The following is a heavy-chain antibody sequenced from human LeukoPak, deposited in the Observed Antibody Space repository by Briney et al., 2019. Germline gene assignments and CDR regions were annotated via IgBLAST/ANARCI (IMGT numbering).Heavy chain of an antibody. Sequence: GGSLRLSCAASGFTFSSYWMSWVRQAPGKGLEWVANIKQDGSEKYYVDSVKGRFTISRDNAKNSLYLQMNNLRAEDTAVYYCAREGQGRDGYNYAFDLWGQGTMVTVSS. V-gene: IGHV3-7*03. J-gene: IGHJ3*01. CDR2: IKQDGSEK. CDR1: GFTFSSYW. CDR3: AREGQGRDGYNYAFDL. D-gene: IGHD5-24*01.